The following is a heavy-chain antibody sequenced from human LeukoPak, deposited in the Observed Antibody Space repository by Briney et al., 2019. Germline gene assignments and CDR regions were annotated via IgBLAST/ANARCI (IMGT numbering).Heavy chain of an antibody. CDR3: ARTYCGGDCRGYYYYYYMDV. D-gene: IGHD2-21*02. J-gene: IGHJ6*03. V-gene: IGHV4-39*07. CDR2: IYTSGST. CDR1: GGSISSSSYY. Sequence: SETLSLTCTVSGGSISSSSYYWGWIRQPPGKGLEWIGRIYTSGSTKYNPSLKSRVTVSVDTSKNQFSLKVRSVTAADTAVYYCARTYCGGDCRGYYYYYYMDVWGKGTTVTISS.